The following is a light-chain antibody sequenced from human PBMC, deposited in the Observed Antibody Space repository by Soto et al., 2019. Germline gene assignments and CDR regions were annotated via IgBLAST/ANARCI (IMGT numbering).Light chain of an antibody. V-gene: IGKV1-33*01. CDR3: QQYDNLPLT. J-gene: IGKJ3*01. CDR2: DAS. Sequence: DIQMTQSPSSLSASVGDRVTITCQASQDITNSLNWYQQKPGKAPKVLIYDASILETGVPSRFSGSGSGTDFTFTIISLQPEDVATYYCQQYDNLPLTFGPGTTVDIE. CDR1: QDITNS.